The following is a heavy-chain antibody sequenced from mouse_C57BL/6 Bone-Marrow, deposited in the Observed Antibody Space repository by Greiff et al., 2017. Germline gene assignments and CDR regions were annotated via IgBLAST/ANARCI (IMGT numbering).Heavy chain of an antibody. Sequence: QVQLKESGAELVKPGASVKMSCKASGYTFTSYWITWVKQRPGQGLEWIGDIYPGSGSTNYNEKFKSKATLTVDTSSSTAYMQLSSLTSEDSAVYYCARSRRDGAMDYWGQGTSVTVSS. CDR1: GYTFTSYW. CDR2: IYPGSGST. V-gene: IGHV1-55*01. D-gene: IGHD2-3*01. J-gene: IGHJ4*01. CDR3: ARSRRDGAMDY.